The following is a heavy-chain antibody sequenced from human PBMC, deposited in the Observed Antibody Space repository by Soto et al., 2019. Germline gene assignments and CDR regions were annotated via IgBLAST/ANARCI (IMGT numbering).Heavy chain of an antibody. CDR3: VRSKGGYSYGTPFDY. J-gene: IGHJ4*02. Sequence: PGGSLRLSCAASGFIFSSYWMTWVRQVLGKGLEWVSSISWNSGNIGYADSVKGRFTTSRDNAENSLYLQMNSLRPEDTALYYCVRSKGGYSYGTPFDYWGQGTLVIVS. V-gene: IGHV3-9*01. CDR1: GFIFSSYW. D-gene: IGHD5-18*01. CDR2: ISWNSGNI.